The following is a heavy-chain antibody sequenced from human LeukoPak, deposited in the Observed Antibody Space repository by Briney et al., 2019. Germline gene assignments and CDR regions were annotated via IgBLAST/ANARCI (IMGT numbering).Heavy chain of an antibody. CDR2: ISAYNGNT. D-gene: IGHD6-19*01. Sequence: ASVKVSCKASGYTFTNYGISWVRQAPGQGLEWMRWISAYNGNTNYAQKFQGRVTMTTDTSTSTAYMELRSLRSDDTAVYYCARSSKQWLDYWGQGTLVTVSS. V-gene: IGHV1-18*01. CDR1: GYTFTNYG. J-gene: IGHJ4*02. CDR3: ARSSKQWLDY.